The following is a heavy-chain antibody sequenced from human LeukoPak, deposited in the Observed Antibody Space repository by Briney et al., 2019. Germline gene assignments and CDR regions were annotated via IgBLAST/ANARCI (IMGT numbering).Heavy chain of an antibody. CDR2: IYYTGTT. D-gene: IGHD4-17*01. V-gene: IGHV4-59*01. J-gene: IGHJ6*02. CDR3: AREDPQTTVPEGMDV. Sequence: SETLSLTCTVSGGSISRYYWSWIRQSPGKGLEWIGYIYYTGTTNYNPSLKSRVTISVDTSKNQFSLKLSSVTAADTAVYFCAREDPQTTVPEGMDVWGQGTTVTVFS. CDR1: GGSISRYY.